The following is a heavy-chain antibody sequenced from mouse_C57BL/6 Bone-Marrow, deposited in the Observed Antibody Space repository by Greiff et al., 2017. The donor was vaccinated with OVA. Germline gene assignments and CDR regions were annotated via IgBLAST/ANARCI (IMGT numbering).Heavy chain of an antibody. CDR2: ISGGGGNT. D-gene: IGHD1-1*01. CDR1: GFTFSSYT. J-gene: IGHJ3*01. V-gene: IGHV5-9*01. CDR3: ARQDYYGSLAY. Sequence: EVQRVESGGGLVKPGGSLKLSCAASGFTFSSYTMSWVRQTPEKRLEWVATISGGGGNTYYPDSVKGRFTISRDNAKNTLYLQMSSLRSEDTALYYCARQDYYGSLAYWGQGTLVTVSA.